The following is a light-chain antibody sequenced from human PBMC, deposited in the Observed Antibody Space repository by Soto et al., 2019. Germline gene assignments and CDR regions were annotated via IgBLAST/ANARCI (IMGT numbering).Light chain of an antibody. V-gene: IGLV2-14*03. Sequence: QSALTQPASVSGSRGQSITISCTGTSSDVGGYDFVSWYQHHPGKGPKLLIYDVNNRPSGVSDRFSGSKSGNTASLTISGLQAEDEADYFCSSFTSTSSLVFGAGTKLTVL. CDR1: SSDVGGYDF. CDR3: SSFTSTSSLV. J-gene: IGLJ2*01. CDR2: DVN.